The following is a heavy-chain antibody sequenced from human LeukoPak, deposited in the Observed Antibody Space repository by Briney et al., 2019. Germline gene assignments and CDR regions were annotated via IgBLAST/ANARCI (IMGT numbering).Heavy chain of an antibody. D-gene: IGHD2-21*02. CDR2: ISAYNGNT. CDR1: GYTFTSYG. CDR3: ARVPPHCGGDCYPPDY. V-gene: IGHV1-18*01. J-gene: IGHJ4*02. Sequence: GASVKVSCKASGYTFTSYGISWVRQAPGQGLEWMGWISAYNGNTNYAQKLQGRVTMTTDASTSTAYMELRSLRSDDTAVYYCARVPPHCGGDCYPPDYWGQGTLVTVSS.